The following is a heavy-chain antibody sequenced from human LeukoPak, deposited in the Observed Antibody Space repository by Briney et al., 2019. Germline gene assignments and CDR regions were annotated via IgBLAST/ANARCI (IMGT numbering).Heavy chain of an antibody. J-gene: IGHJ6*03. V-gene: IGHV3-30*04. Sequence: PGGSLRLSCAASGFTFSSYAMHWVRQAPGKGLEWVAVISYDGSNKYYADSVKGRFTISRDNSKNTLYLQMNSLRAEDTAVYYCARDPMVRGVITVYYYYYMDVWGKGTTVTVSS. CDR3: ARDPMVRGVITVYYYYYMDV. CDR1: GFTFSSYA. CDR2: ISYDGSNK. D-gene: IGHD3-10*01.